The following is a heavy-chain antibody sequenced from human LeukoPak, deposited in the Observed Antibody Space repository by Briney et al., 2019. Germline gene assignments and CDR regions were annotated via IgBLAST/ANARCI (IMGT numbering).Heavy chain of an antibody. CDR1: GYTFTSYG. CDR3: ARDPANGSGSYD. J-gene: IGHJ4*02. V-gene: IGHV1-18*01. CDR2: ISAYNGNT. Sequence: GASVKVSCKASGYTFTSYGISWVRDTPGQGHEWMGWISAYNGNTNYAPKLQGRVTMTTDTSTSTAYMELRSLRSDDTAVYYCARDPANGSGSYDWGQGTLVTVSS. D-gene: IGHD3-10*01.